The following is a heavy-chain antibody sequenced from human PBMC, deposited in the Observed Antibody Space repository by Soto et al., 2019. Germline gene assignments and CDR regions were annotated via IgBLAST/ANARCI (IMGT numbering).Heavy chain of an antibody. V-gene: IGHV1-18*04. Sequence: ASVKVSCKASGYTFTSYGISWVRQAPGQGLERMGWISAYNGNTNYAQKLQGRVTMTTDTSTSTAYMELRSLRSDDTAVYYCARDGYSSSSYDSYYYYGMDVWGQGTTVTVSS. CDR1: GYTFTSYG. CDR2: ISAYNGNT. J-gene: IGHJ6*02. D-gene: IGHD6-6*01. CDR3: ARDGYSSSSYDSYYYYGMDV.